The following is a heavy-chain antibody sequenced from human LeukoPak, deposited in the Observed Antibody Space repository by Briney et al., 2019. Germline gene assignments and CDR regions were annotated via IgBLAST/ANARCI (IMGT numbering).Heavy chain of an antibody. CDR1: GGSISSSN. V-gene: IGHV3-30*18. D-gene: IGHD6-13*01. J-gene: IGHJ4*02. Sequence: TLSLTCAVSGGSISSSNWWSWVRQAPGKGLEWVAVISYDGSNKYYADSVKGRFTISRDNSKNTLYLQMNSLRAEDTAVYYCAKDRQQLVLDYWGQGTLVTVSS. CDR2: ISYDGSNK. CDR3: AKDRQQLVLDY.